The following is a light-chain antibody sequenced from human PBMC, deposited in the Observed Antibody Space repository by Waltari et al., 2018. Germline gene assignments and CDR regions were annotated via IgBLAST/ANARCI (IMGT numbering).Light chain of an antibody. CDR1: GSNIGAGYD. Sequence: QSVLTQPPSVSGAPGQRVTISCTGSGSNIGAGYDVHWYQQLPRAAPKLLISGSTSRPLGVPARFVGSTSGTSASLAITGLQAEDEADYYCQSYDTSLSVVFGGGTKLTVL. V-gene: IGLV1-40*01. CDR2: GST. CDR3: QSYDTSLSVV. J-gene: IGLJ3*02.